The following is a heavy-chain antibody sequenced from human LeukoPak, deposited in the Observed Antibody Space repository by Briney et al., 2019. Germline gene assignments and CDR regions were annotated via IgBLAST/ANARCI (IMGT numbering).Heavy chain of an antibody. CDR1: GFTFSSHT. CDR2: ISSSSSYI. V-gene: IGHV3-21*01. Sequence: GGSLRLSCAASGFTFSSHTMNWVRQAPGKGLAWVSSISSSSSYIYYADSVKGRFTISRDNAKNSLYLQINSLRAEETAVYYCARAAGENGQHQLRDNSFDPWGHGTLVTVSS. D-gene: IGHD2-2*01. CDR3: ARAAGENGQHQLRDNSFDP. J-gene: IGHJ5*02.